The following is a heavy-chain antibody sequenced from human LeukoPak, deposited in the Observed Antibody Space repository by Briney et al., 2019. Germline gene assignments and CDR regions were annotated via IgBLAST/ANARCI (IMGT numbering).Heavy chain of an antibody. J-gene: IGHJ4*02. CDR1: GFTFSSYS. Sequence: GGSLRLSCAASGFTFSSYSMNWVRQAPGKGLEWVSSISSSSSYIYYADSVKGGFTISRDNAKNSLYLQMNSLRAEDTAVYYCARGGDILTGLSDYWGQGTLVTVSS. D-gene: IGHD3-9*01. CDR2: ISSSSSYI. V-gene: IGHV3-21*01. CDR3: ARGGDILTGLSDY.